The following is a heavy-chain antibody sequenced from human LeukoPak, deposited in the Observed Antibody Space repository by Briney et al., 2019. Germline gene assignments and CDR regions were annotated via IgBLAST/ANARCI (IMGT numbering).Heavy chain of an antibody. D-gene: IGHD6-6*01. J-gene: IGHJ4*02. V-gene: IGHV3-7*01. CDR3: VRGTRSNSF. CDR2: IKEDGSDK. Sequence: GGSLRLSCTASGFTFRNYWMSWVRQAPGKGLECVAYIKEDGSDKNYVDSVKGRFTISRDNAKSSLYLQMNRLRVEDTAVYYCVRGTRSNSFWGQGTQVTVSS. CDR1: GFTFRNYW.